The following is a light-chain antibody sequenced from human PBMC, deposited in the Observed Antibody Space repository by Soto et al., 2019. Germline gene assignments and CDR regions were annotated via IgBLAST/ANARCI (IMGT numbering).Light chain of an antibody. J-gene: IGLJ1*01. CDR2: DVS. CDR1: SSYVGGYNY. CDR3: CSYAGSYTYV. V-gene: IGLV2-11*01. Sequence: QSALTQPRSVSGSPGQSVTISCTGTSSYVGGYNYVSWYQHHPGKAPKLMIYDVSKRPSGVPDRFSGSKSGNTASLTISGLQAEDEADYYCCSYAGSYTYVFGTGTKLTVL.